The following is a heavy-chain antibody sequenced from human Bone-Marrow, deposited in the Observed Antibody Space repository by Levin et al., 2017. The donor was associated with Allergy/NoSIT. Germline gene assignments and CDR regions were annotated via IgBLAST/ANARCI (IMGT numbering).Heavy chain of an antibody. J-gene: IGHJ4*02. CDR3: VSSVRGYDEGYHFDH. V-gene: IGHV3-21*01. CDR1: GFTFNSYN. D-gene: IGHD5-12*01. Sequence: PGGSLRLSCAASGFTFNSYNFNWVRQAPGRGLEWVSSITGIGSYISYADSVRGRFTISRDNARSSLYLQMSRLRVDDTAVYYCVSSVRGYDEGYHFDHWGQGTPVTVSS. CDR2: ITGIGSYI.